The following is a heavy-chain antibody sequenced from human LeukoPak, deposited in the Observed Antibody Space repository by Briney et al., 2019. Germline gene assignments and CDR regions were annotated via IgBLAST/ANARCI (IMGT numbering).Heavy chain of an antibody. CDR1: GGSISSYY. V-gene: IGHV4-4*07. CDR2: INTSGST. D-gene: IGHD3-9*01. CDR3: ARHTITIFWGRHHAFDI. Sequence: SETLSLTCIVSGGSISSYYWSWIRQPAGKGLEWIGRINTSGSTNYNPSLKSRVTISVDTSKNQFSLKLSSVTAADTAVYYCARHTITIFWGRHHAFDIWGQGTMVTVSS. J-gene: IGHJ3*02.